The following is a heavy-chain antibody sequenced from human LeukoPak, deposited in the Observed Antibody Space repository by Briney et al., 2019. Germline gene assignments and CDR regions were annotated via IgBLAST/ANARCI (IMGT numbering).Heavy chain of an antibody. J-gene: IGHJ6*03. V-gene: IGHV3-13*01. Sequence: PGGSLRLSCAASGFTFSSFDMHWVRQPTGQGLEWVSTIGTASDTYCPGSVEGRFTLSRDNAQNSLYLQMNSLTAGDMAVYYCARGPPRGKYYYMDVWGKGTTVTVSS. CDR1: GFTFSSFD. D-gene: IGHD1-1*01. CDR2: IGTASDT. CDR3: ARGPPRGKYYYMDV.